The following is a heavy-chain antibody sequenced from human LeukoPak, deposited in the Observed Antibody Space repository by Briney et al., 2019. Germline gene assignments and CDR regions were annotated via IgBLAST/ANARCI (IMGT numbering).Heavy chain of an antibody. V-gene: IGHV3-23*01. D-gene: IGHD4-17*01. CDR3: AKEVSRVTTFYFDY. J-gene: IGHJ4*02. CDR1: GFTFSSYA. Sequence: PTGGSLRLSCAASGFTFSSYAMNWVRQAPGKGLEWVSAISGSGAGTYYADSVKGRFTISRDNSKNTLYLQMSSLRAEDTAVYYCAKEVSRVTTFYFDYWGQGTLVTVSS. CDR2: ISGSGAGT.